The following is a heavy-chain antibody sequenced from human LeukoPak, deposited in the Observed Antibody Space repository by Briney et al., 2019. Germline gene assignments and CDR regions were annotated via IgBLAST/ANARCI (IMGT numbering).Heavy chain of an antibody. J-gene: IGHJ6*02. CDR1: GFTFSNAW. D-gene: IGHD3-10*01. CDR3: TTDRYGSGSYGDYYYYYGMDV. V-gene: IGHV3-15*01. Sequence: GGSLRLSCAASGFTFSNAWMSWVRQAPGKGLEWVGRIKSKTDGGTTDYAAPVKGRFTISRDDSKNTPYLQMNSLKTEDTAVYYCTTDRYGSGSYGDYYYYYGMDVWGQGTTVTVSS. CDR2: IKSKTDGGTT.